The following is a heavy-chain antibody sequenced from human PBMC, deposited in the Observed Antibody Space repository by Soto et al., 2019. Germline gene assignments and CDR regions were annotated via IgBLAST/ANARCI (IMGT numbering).Heavy chain of an antibody. CDR2: IYYSGST. CDR3: ATSITGTTSQDY. J-gene: IGHJ4*02. D-gene: IGHD1-7*01. V-gene: IGHV4-39*01. Sequence: QLQLQESGPGLVKPSETLSLTCTVSGGSISSSSYYWGWIRQPPGKGLEWIGRIYYSGSTYYNPSLKSRVTISVDTSKNQFSLKLSSVTAADTAVYYCATSITGTTSQDYWGQGTLVTVSS. CDR1: GGSISSSSYY.